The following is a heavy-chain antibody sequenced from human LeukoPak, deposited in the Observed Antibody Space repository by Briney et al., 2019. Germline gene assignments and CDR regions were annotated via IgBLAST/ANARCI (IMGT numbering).Heavy chain of an antibody. V-gene: IGHV3-23*01. CDR3: AKSVSYYDSSAYYYYFDY. D-gene: IGHD3-22*01. CDR2: ISATGDRT. J-gene: IGHJ4*02. CDR1: GFTFSTYP. Sequence: PGGSLRLSGAASGFTFSTYPMTWVRQAPGKGLEWVSSISATGDRTYYADSVKGRFTISRDSSKNTLYVQMNSLRSEDTAVYYCAKSVSYYDSSAYYYYFDYWGQGTLVTVSS.